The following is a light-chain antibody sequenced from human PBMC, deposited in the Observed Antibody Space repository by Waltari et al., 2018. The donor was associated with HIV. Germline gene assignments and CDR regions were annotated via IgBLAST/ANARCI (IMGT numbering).Light chain of an antibody. CDR1: SSDIGGYNY. V-gene: IGLV2-8*01. J-gene: IGLJ2*01. CDR2: EVT. Sequence: QSTLPHPPSASGSPGQPVTISSTGTSSDIGGYNYLSWYQQHPGKAPKLIMTEVTKRPSGVPDRFSGSKSGNTASLTVSGLQADDEALYYCSSFAPTNKFYVLFGGGTTLTVL. CDR3: SSFAPTNKFYVL.